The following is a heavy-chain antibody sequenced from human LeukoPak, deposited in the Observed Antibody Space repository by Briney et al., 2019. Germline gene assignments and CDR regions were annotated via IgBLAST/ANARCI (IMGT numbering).Heavy chain of an antibody. CDR1: GFIFSRYA. V-gene: IGHV3-23*01. J-gene: IGHJ4*02. CDR3: AKVSRAYSGPYDY. Sequence: GSLRLSXAASGFIFSRYAMNWVRQAPGKGLEWVSAISGNGGSTYYADSVKGRFTISRDNSKNTLYLQMNSLRAEDTAVYYYAKVSRAYSGPYDYWGQGTLVTVSS. D-gene: IGHD2-15*01. CDR2: ISGNGGST.